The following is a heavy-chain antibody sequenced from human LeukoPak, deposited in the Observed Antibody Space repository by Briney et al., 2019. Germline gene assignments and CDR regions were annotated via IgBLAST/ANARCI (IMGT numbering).Heavy chain of an antibody. CDR2: IDTSGST. CDR1: GGSISSYY. V-gene: IGHV4-4*07. CDR3: ARGDITMVRGADY. Sequence: PSETLSLTYTVSGGSISSYYWSWIRQPAGKGLEWIGRIDTSGSTHYNPSLKPRVTISLDTSKNQFSLKLSSVTAADTAVYYCARGDITMVRGADYWGQGTLVTVSS. D-gene: IGHD3-10*01. J-gene: IGHJ4*02.